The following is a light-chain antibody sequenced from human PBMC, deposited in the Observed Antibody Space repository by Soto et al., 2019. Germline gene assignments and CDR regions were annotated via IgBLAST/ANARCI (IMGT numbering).Light chain of an antibody. CDR3: GADHGSGSNFWGWV. V-gene: IGLV9-49*01. Sequence: QSVLTQPPSASASLGASVTLTCTLSSGYSNYKVDWYQQRPGKGPRFVMRVGTGGIVGSKGDGIPDRFSVLGSGLNRYLTIKNIQEEDESDYHCGADHGSGSNFWGWVFGGGTKLTVL. CDR1: SGYSNYK. J-gene: IGLJ2*01. CDR2: VGTGGIVG.